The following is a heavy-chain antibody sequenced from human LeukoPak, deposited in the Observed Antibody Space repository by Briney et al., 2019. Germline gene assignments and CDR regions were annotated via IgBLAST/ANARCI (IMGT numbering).Heavy chain of an antibody. CDR1: GYSISSGYY. V-gene: IGHV4-38-2*02. Sequence: SETLSLTCTVSGYSISSGYYWGWIRQSPGKGLEWIGSIYHAGSTFHNPSLKSRVTISVDTSKNQFSLKLSSVTAADTAVYYCARQDSSGWYDGDDYWGQGTLVTVSS. CDR3: ARQDSSGWYDGDDY. J-gene: IGHJ4*02. CDR2: IYHAGST. D-gene: IGHD6-19*01.